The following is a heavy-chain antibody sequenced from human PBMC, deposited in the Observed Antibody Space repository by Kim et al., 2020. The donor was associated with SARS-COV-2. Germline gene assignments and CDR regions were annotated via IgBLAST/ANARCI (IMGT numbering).Heavy chain of an antibody. D-gene: IGHD2-8*01. CDR2: ISWNSDSR. CDR1: GFAFDDYA. Sequence: GGSLRLSCIASGFAFDDYAMHWVRQGPGKGLEWVSHISWNSDSRTYADSVKGRFTISRDNGKNSLFLQMNSLRPEDTAFYYCAKDVGGLPTNIDSWGQGTLVTVSS. J-gene: IGHJ4*02. CDR3: AKDVGGLPTNIDS. V-gene: IGHV3-9*01.